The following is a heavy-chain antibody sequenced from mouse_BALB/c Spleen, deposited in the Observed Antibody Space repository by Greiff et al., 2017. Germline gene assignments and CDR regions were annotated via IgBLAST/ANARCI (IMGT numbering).Heavy chain of an antibody. CDR3: AKEGATTALYFDV. J-gene: IGHJ1*01. Sequence: VQRVESGPGLVAPSQSLSITCTVSGFSLTSYGVHWVRQPPGKGLEWLGVIWAGGSTNYNSALMSRLSISKDNSKSQVFLKLNSLQTDDTATYYCAKEGATTALYFDVWGAGTTVTVSS. CDR2: IWAGGST. V-gene: IGHV2-9*02. D-gene: IGHD1-2*01. CDR1: GFSLTSYG.